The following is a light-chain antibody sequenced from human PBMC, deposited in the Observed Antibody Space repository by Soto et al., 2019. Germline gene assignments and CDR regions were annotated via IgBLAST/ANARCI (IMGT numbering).Light chain of an antibody. CDR3: GTWDNSLSAGV. V-gene: IGLV1-51*01. Sequence: QSVLTQPPSVSAAPGQKITISCSGSSSNIGNNYVSWYQQLPGTAPKLLIYDNNERPSGIPDRFSGSKSGTSATLGITGLQTGDEADYYCGTWDNSLSAGVFGGETKLTVL. J-gene: IGLJ2*01. CDR2: DNN. CDR1: SSNIGNNY.